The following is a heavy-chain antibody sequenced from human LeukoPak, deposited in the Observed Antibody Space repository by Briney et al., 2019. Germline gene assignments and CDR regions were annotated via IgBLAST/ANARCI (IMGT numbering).Heavy chain of an antibody. CDR3: AKGNIGPISYGMDV. Sequence: ASVKVSCKASGYTLTGYSIHWVRQAPGQGLEWMGWINPNSGGTQYAQKFQGRVTMTRDTSISTAYLDLNRLRSDDTALYYCAKGNIGPISYGMDVWGQGTTVTVSS. CDR2: INPNSGGT. J-gene: IGHJ6*02. CDR1: GYTLTGYS. V-gene: IGHV1-2*02. D-gene: IGHD5-12*01.